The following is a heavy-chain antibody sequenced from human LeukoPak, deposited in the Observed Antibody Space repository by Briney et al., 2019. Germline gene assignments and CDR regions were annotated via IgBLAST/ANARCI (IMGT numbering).Heavy chain of an antibody. CDR1: GFTFSSYW. D-gene: IGHD3-16*01. V-gene: IGHV3-74*01. Sequence: PGGSLRLSCAASGFTFSSYWMHWVRQAPGKGLVWVSRINTDGSSTSYAGCVKGRLTISRDNAKHSLSLQMNSVTAEDTALYYCARDGDTSYKMLCYFDLWGRGTLVTVSS. CDR3: ARDGDTSYKMLCYFDL. J-gene: IGHJ2*01. CDR2: INTDGSST.